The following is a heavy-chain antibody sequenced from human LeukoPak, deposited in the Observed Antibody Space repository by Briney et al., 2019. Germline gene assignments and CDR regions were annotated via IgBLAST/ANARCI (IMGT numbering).Heavy chain of an antibody. D-gene: IGHD6-13*01. CDR2: ISHSGST. Sequence: SQTLPLTCAVSGGSISSGGYSWSWIRQPPGKGLEWIGYISHSGSTYYNPSLKSRVTISVDRTKNQFSLKLTSVTAADTAVYYCARYSSTWPYWYFDLWGRGALVTVSS. V-gene: IGHV4-30-2*01. CDR3: ARYSSTWPYWYFDL. J-gene: IGHJ2*01. CDR1: GGSISSGGYS.